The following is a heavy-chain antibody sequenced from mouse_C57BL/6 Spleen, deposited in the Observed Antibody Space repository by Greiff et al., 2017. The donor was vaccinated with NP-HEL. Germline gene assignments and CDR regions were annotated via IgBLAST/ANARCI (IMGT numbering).Heavy chain of an antibody. J-gene: IGHJ4*01. CDR3: ARKLDYDYAMDY. CDR1: GYSITSGYY. V-gene: IGHV3-6*01. D-gene: IGHD2-4*01. CDR2: ISYDGSN. Sequence: EVQLQESGPGLVKPSQSLSLTCSVTGYSITSGYYWNWIRQFPGNKLEWMGYISYDGSNNYNPSLKNRISITRDTSKNQFFLKLNSVTTEDTATYYCARKLDYDYAMDYWGQGTSVTVSS.